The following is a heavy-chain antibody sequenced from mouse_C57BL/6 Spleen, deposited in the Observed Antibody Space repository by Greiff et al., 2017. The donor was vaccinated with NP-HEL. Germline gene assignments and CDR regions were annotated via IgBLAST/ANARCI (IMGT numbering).Heavy chain of an antibody. CDR2: IYPGSGCT. J-gene: IGHJ1*03. CDR3: ASDWDGYFDD. D-gene: IGHD4-1*01. Sequence: QVHVKQPGAELVKPGASVKMSCKASGYTFTSYWITWVKQRPGQGLEWIGDIYPGSGCTNYNEKFKSKATLTVDTSSSTAYMQLSSLTSEDSAVYYCASDWDGYFDDWGTGTTVTVSA. CDR1: GYTFTSYW. V-gene: IGHV1-55*01.